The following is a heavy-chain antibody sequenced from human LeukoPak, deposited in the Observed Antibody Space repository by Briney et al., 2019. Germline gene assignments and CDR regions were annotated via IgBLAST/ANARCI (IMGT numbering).Heavy chain of an antibody. D-gene: IGHD6-19*01. V-gene: IGHV3-48*03. CDR1: GFTFSSYE. J-gene: IGHJ4*02. CDR3: ARGLVGSSGFDY. CDR2: ISSSGSTI. Sequence: PGGSLRLSCAASGFTFSSYEMNWVRQAPGKGLEWGSYISSSGSTIYYADSVKGRFTISRDHAKNSLYLQMNSLRAEDTAVYYCARGLVGSSGFDYWGQGTLVTVSS.